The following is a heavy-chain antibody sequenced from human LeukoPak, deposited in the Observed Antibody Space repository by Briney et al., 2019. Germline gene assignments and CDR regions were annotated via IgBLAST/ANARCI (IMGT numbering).Heavy chain of an antibody. CDR3: ARGVPYDSWSGPHYSDY. Sequence: GGSLRLSRAASRFTLSTYWMSWVRQAPGKGLEWVAHIKQDGSQEYYVDSVKGRFTISRDSAKNSLYLQMNSLRAEDTAVYYCARGVPYDSWSGPHYSDYWGQGTLVTVSS. CDR1: RFTLSTYW. V-gene: IGHV3-7*01. D-gene: IGHD3-3*01. J-gene: IGHJ4*02. CDR2: IKQDGSQE.